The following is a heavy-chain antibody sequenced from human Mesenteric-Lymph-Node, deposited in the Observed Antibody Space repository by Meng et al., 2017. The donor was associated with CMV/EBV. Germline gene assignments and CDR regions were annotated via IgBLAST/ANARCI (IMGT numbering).Heavy chain of an antibody. J-gene: IGHJ6*02. Sequence: SETLSLTCAVYGGPFSGFHWSWIRQPPGKGLEWIGEINHGGSTNYSPSLQSRVIISVDTSKNRFSLKLSSVTPADTAIYYCASVPGEVWNYYHYGLDVWGQGTTVTVSS. CDR3: ASVPGEVWNYYHYGLDV. D-gene: IGHD3-10*01. CDR1: GGPFSGFH. CDR2: INHGGST. V-gene: IGHV4-34*01.